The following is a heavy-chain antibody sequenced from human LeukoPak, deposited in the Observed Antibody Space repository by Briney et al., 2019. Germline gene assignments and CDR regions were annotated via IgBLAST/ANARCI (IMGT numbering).Heavy chain of an antibody. CDR3: ARDRITMVRGVIPDPPSY. CDR1: GYTFTGYY. V-gene: IGHV1-2*02. D-gene: IGHD3-10*01. Sequence: ASVKVSCKASGYTFTGYYMHWVRQAPGQGLEWMGWINPNSGGTNYAQKFQGRVTMTRDTSISTAYMELSRLRSDDTAVYYCARDRITMVRGVIPDPPSYWGQGTLVTVSS. J-gene: IGHJ4*02. CDR2: INPNSGGT.